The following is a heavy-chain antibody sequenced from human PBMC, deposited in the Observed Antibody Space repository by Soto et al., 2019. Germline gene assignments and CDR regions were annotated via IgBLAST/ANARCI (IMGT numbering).Heavy chain of an antibody. CDR3: ARVGSRDAYNYVLDQ. CDR2: VISASGSV. CDR1: GRIFSSFP. D-gene: IGHD5-18*01. Sequence: QVQVVQSGAEVKQPGSSVKISCKASGRIFSSFPTSWVRQVPGQGLEWMGGVISASGSVTYAPKFQGRVTMTAVNSAGIGYMELTSLTSEDTAIYYCARVGSRDAYNYVLDQWGPGTMVTVSS. V-gene: IGHV1-69*06. J-gene: IGHJ1*01.